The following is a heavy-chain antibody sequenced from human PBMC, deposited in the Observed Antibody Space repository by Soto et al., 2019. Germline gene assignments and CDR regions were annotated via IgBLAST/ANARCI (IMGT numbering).Heavy chain of an antibody. CDR2: ISHDGSNK. CDR3: ARDRSMVVVVPGY. Sequence: QVQLVESGGGVVQPGRSLRLSCAASGFTFSSYAMHWVRQAPGKGLEWVALISHDGSNKYYADSVKGRFNISRENFKNILYLQMNSLRVDDTAVYYCARDRSMVVVVPGYWGQGTLVTVSS. V-gene: IGHV3-30-3*01. CDR1: GFTFSSYA. D-gene: IGHD2-2*01. J-gene: IGHJ4*02.